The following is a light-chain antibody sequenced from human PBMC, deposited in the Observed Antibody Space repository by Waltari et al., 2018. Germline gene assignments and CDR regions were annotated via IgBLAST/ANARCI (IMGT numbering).Light chain of an antibody. V-gene: IGLV3-1*01. Sequence: SYALSQPTSVSVAPAQTASLTCSGDTLRDQYAFWNQQKPGQPRVLVIHQDTKRPSGIPERFAGSNSGNTATLTISGTQAIDEADYYCQAWDSSYARVFGGGTKLTVL. CDR1: TLRDQY. CDR3: QAWDSSYARV. J-gene: IGLJ2*01. CDR2: QDT.